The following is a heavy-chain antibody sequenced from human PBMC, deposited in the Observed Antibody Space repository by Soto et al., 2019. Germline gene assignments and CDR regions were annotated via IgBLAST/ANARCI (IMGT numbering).Heavy chain of an antibody. D-gene: IGHD3-22*01. J-gene: IGHJ4*02. CDR3: ARGRLRNHYYDSSGYYYKGVYFDY. CDR2: INHSGST. V-gene: IGHV4-34*01. CDR1: GGSFSGYY. Sequence: SETLSLTCAVYGGSFSGYYWSWIRQPPGKGLEWIGEINHSGSTNYNPSLKSRVTISVDTSKNQFSLKLSSVTAADTAVYYCARGRLRNHYYDSSGYYYKGVYFDYWGQGTLVTVSS.